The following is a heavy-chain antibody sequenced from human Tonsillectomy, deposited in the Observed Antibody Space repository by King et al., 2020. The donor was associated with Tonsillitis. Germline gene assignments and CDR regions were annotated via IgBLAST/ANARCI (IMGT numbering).Heavy chain of an antibody. V-gene: IGHV3-23*04. CDR2: ISGSGGST. D-gene: IGHD3-10*01. CDR1: GFTFSSYA. Sequence: VQLVESGGGLVQPGGSLRLSCAASGFTFSSYAMSWVRQAPGKGLEWVSAISGSGGSTYYADSVKGRFTISRDNSKNTLYLQMNSLRAEDTAVYYCAKDRRRGITMVRGVISYFDYWGQGTLVTVSS. J-gene: IGHJ4*02. CDR3: AKDRRRGITMVRGVISYFDY.